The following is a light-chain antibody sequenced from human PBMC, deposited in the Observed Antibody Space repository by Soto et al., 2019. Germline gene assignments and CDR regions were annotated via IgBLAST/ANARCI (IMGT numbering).Light chain of an antibody. J-gene: IGKJ1*01. CDR3: QQYNTYSKT. Sequence: DIKMNQSPSTLSASVGDRLTITCRASQSISNWLAWYQQRPGKAPKLLIFDASSLESGVPSRFSGSGSGTEFTLTISSLQPDDFATYYCQQYNTYSKTFGQGTKVDIK. CDR2: DAS. CDR1: QSISNW. V-gene: IGKV1-5*01.